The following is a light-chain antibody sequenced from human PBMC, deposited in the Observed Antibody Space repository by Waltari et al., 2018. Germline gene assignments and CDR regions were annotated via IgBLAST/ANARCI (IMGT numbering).Light chain of an antibody. CDR3: QQYYSPPYT. CDR1: QSVLYSSNNKNY. CDR2: WAS. Sequence: DIVMTQSPDSLAVSLGERATIHCKSSQSVLYSSNNKNYLAWYQQKPGQPPNLLIYWASTRESGVPDRFSGSGSGTDFTLTISGLQAEDVAVYYCQQYYSPPYTFGQGTKLEIK. J-gene: IGKJ2*01. V-gene: IGKV4-1*01.